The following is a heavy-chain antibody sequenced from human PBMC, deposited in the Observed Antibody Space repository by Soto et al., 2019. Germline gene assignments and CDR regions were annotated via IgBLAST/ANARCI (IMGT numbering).Heavy chain of an antibody. Sequence: GGSLRLSCAASGFTFSSYGMHWVRQAPGKGLEWVAVIWYDGSNKYYADSVKGRFTISRDNSKNTLYLQMNSLRAEDTAVYYCARGGATMIVVSDYFDYWGQGTLVTVSS. J-gene: IGHJ4*02. CDR2: IWYDGSNK. V-gene: IGHV3-33*01. D-gene: IGHD3-22*01. CDR3: ARGGATMIVVSDYFDY. CDR1: GFTFSSYG.